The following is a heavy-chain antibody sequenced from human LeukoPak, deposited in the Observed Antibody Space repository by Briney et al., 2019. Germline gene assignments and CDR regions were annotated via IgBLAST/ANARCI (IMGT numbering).Heavy chain of an antibody. D-gene: IGHD3-16*02. J-gene: IGHJ4*02. CDR1: GGSISSSSYY. CDR2: IYYSGST. Sequence: SETLSLTCAVSGGSISSSSYYWDWIRQPPGKGLEWIASIYYSGSTYYNPSLKSRVTISVDTSKNQFSLKLSSVTAADTAVYYCARLIGLGEVSPYFDFWGQGRLVTVSS. V-gene: IGHV4-39*01. CDR3: ARLIGLGEVSPYFDF.